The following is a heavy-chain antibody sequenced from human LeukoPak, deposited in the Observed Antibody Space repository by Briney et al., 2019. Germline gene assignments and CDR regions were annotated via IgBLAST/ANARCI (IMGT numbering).Heavy chain of an antibody. Sequence: PEGSLRLSCAASGFTVSSNYMSWVRQAPGKGLEWVSVIYSGGSTYYADSVKGRFTISRDNSKNTLYLQMNSLRAEDTAVYYCARRPLAAAGTPGWFDPWGQGTLVTVSS. CDR3: ARRPLAAAGTPGWFDP. CDR2: IYSGGST. D-gene: IGHD6-13*01. V-gene: IGHV3-66*04. J-gene: IGHJ5*02. CDR1: GFTVSSNY.